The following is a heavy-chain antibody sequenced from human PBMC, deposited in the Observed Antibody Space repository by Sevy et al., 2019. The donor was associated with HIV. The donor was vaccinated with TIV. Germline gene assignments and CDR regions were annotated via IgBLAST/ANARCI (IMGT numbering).Heavy chain of an antibody. J-gene: IGHJ4*02. CDR2: ISGSGGST. CDR3: ATTKLGYCSSTSCWEAYYFDY. D-gene: IGHD2-2*01. Sequence: GGSLRLSCAASGFTFSSYAMSWVRQAPGKGLEWVSAISGSGGSTYYADSVKGRFTISRDNSKNTLYLQMNSLGAEDTAVYYCATTKLGYCSSTSCWEAYYFDYWGQGTLVTVSS. CDR1: GFTFSSYA. V-gene: IGHV3-23*01.